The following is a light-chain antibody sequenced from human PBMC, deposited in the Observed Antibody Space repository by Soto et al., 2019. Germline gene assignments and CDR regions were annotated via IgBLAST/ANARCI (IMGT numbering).Light chain of an antibody. Sequence: EIGLTRSPGTLSLSPGERATLSCRAIQSVSNNYLAWYQQKPGQAPRLLIYGASNRATGIPDRFSGSGSGADFTLTISSLEPEDFAVYYCQQRSDWPSITFGQGTRLEIK. CDR2: GAS. CDR3: QQRSDWPSIT. J-gene: IGKJ5*01. V-gene: IGKV3D-20*02. CDR1: QSVSNNY.